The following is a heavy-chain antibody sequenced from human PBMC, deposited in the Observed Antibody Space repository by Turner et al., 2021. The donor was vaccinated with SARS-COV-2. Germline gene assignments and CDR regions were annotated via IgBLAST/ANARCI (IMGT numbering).Heavy chain of an antibody. CDR2: INPNSGGT. CDR3: ARVSSLSYYFDY. J-gene: IGHJ4*02. D-gene: IGHD6-6*01. CDR1: GYTFTGYY. Sequence: QVQLVQSAAEMKKTGASVKVSCKASGYTFTGYYMHWVRQATGQGLEGIGWINPNSGGTNYAQKFQGRVIMTRDTSISTAYMELSRLRSDDTSVYYCARVSSLSYYFDYWGQGTLVTVSS. V-gene: IGHV1-2*02.